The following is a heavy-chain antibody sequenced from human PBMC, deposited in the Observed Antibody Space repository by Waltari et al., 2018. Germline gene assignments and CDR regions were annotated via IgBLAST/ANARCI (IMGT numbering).Heavy chain of an antibody. V-gene: IGHV4-59*11. D-gene: IGHD3-3*01. CDR1: GGSISSHY. CDR3: ARALYDFWSGSYYYYMDV. J-gene: IGHJ6*03. CDR2: IYYSGST. Sequence: QVQLQESGPGLVKPSETLSLTCTVSGGSISSHYWSWIRQPPGKGLEWIGYIYYSGSTNYNPSLKSLVTISVDTSKNQFSLKLSSVTAADTAVYYCARALYDFWSGSYYYYMDVWGKGTTVTVSS.